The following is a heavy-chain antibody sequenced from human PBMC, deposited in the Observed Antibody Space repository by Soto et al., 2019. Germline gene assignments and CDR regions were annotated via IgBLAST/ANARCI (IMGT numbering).Heavy chain of an antibody. D-gene: IGHD2-15*01. V-gene: IGHV3-30*04. CDR1: GFIISDFA. J-gene: IGHJ5*02. Sequence: QVQLVESGGGVVQPGGSLRLSCAASGFIISDFAMHWVRQAPGRGLEWVAVILKDGKSKYYADSVRGRFTISSDTSKDTIFLQLTSLRLDDSAVYYCAKTGCNGGSCFSWFDPWGQGTPVTVSS. CDR2: ILKDGKSK. CDR3: AKTGCNGGSCFSWFDP.